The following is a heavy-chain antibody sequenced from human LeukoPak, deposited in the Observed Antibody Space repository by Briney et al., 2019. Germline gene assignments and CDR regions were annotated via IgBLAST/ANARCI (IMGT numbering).Heavy chain of an antibody. CDR1: GFTFSSYG. J-gene: IGHJ4*02. CDR2: IRYDGSNK. D-gene: IGHD3-9*01. Sequence: PGGSLRLSCAASGFTFSSYGMHWVRQAPGKGLAWVAFIRYDGSNKYYADSVKGRFTISRDNSKNTLYLQMNSLRAEDTAVYYCAKELRYFDWLSPFDYWGQGTLVTVSS. CDR3: AKELRYFDWLSPFDY. V-gene: IGHV3-30*02.